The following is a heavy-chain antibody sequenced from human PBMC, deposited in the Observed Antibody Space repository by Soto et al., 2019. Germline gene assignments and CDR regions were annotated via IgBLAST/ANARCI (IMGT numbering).Heavy chain of an antibody. CDR2: IVVASVNT. J-gene: IGHJ5*02. D-gene: IGHD4-17*01. CDR1: GFTFNTSA. V-gene: IGHV1-58*01. Sequence: GASVKVSCKASGFTFNTSAVHWVRQARGQRLEWIGWIVVASVNTDFAQKFQERVTITRDMSTSTAYLEVSSLRSDDTGVYYCATTTHDYDFYNWFDPWGQGTLVTVSS. CDR3: ATTTHDYDFYNWFDP.